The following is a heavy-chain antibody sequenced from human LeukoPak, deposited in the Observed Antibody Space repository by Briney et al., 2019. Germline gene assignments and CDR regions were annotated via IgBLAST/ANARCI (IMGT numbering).Heavy chain of an antibody. CDR2: INPNSGGT. CDR1: GDTFTAYY. V-gene: IGHV1-2*02. CDR3: AQAGEYASSSYHFYYMDV. Sequence: ASVKVSCKASGDTFTAYYMHWVRQAPGQGLEWMGWINPNSGGTKYAQKFQGRVTMTRDTSISTAYMELSRLRSDDTAVYYCAQAGEYASSSYHFYYMDVWGKGTTVTVSS. J-gene: IGHJ6*03. D-gene: IGHD6-6*01.